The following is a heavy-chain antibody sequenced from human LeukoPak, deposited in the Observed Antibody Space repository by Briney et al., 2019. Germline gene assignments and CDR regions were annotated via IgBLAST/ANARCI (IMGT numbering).Heavy chain of an antibody. V-gene: IGHV3-30*18. CDR2: ISYDGSNK. J-gene: IGHJ5*02. CDR1: GFTFSSYG. CDR3: AKDLRPFGYYDSSGYLAPFDP. Sequence: PGGSLRLSCAASGFTFSSYGMHWVRQAPGKGLEWVAVISYDGSNKYYADSVKGRFTISRDNSKNTLYLQMNSLGAEDTAVYYCAKDLRPFGYYDSSGYLAPFDPWGQGTLVTVSS. D-gene: IGHD3-22*01.